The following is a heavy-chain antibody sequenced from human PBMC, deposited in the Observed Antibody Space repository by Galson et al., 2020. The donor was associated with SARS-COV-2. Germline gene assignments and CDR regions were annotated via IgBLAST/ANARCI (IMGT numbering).Heavy chain of an antibody. J-gene: IGHJ3*01. CDR2: IKPDGSQQ. Sequence: GGPLSLSCAVFGFTISGFCLNWARQVPGKGLVGVANIKPDGSQQQYADSVKGRFVISRDNAQNSVFLHMNSLRAEDTALYYCAKSEAGLPWGPGTIDTVSS. CDR1: GFTISGFC. CDR3: AKSEAGLP. V-gene: IGHV3-7*01.